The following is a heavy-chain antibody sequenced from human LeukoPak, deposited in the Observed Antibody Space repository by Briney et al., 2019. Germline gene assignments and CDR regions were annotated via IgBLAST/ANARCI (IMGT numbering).Heavy chain of an antibody. CDR2: ISAYNGNT. D-gene: IGHD2-15*01. V-gene: IGHV1-18*01. CDR1: GGTFRSYT. Sequence: ASVKVSCKASGGTFRSYTISWVRQAPGQGLEWMGWISAYNGNTNYAQKLQGRVTMTTDTSTSTAYMELRSLRSDDTAVYYCARGYCSGGSCYFDYWGQGTLVTVSS. CDR3: ARGYCSGGSCYFDY. J-gene: IGHJ4*02.